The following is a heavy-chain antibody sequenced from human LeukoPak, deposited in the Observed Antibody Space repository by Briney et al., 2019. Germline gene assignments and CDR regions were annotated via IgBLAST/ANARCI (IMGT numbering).Heavy chain of an antibody. CDR2: ITGSGGST. V-gene: IGHV3-23*01. CDR1: GFTLSSFP. D-gene: IGHD6-13*01. Sequence: KTGGSLRLSCAASGFTLSSFPMTWVRLAPGKGLEWVSTITGSGGSTYYAESVKGRFTISRDNAKKSLYLQMNGLRAEDTAVYYCAREIPQQLVAMDVWGQGTTVTVSS. J-gene: IGHJ6*02. CDR3: AREIPQQLVAMDV.